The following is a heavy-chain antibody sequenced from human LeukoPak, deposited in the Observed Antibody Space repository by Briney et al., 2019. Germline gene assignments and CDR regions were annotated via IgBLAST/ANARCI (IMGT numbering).Heavy chain of an antibody. J-gene: IGHJ4*02. CDR3: ARDTFTPTGAVAGTFDY. CDR1: GGTFSSYA. CDR2: IIPMFGTS. V-gene: IGHV1-69*01. D-gene: IGHD6-19*01. Sequence: SVKVSCKASGGTFSSYAISWVRQAPGQGLEWMGGIIPMFGTSNYAQKFQGRVAITADESTYTAFMELSSLRSEDTAVYYCARDTFTPTGAVAGTFDYWGQGTLVTVSS.